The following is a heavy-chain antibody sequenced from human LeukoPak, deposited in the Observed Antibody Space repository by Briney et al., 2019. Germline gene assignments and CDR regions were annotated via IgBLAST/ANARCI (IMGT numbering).Heavy chain of an antibody. Sequence: SETLSLTCAVYGGSFSGYYWSWIRQPPGKGLEWIGEINHSGSTNYNPSLKSRVTISVDTSKNQFSLKLSSVTAADTAVHYCARGGSYDYVWGSCRYKAWFDPWGQGTLVTVSS. J-gene: IGHJ5*02. CDR2: INHSGST. CDR1: GGSFSGYY. D-gene: IGHD3-16*02. V-gene: IGHV4-34*01. CDR3: ARGGSYDYVWGSCRYKAWFDP.